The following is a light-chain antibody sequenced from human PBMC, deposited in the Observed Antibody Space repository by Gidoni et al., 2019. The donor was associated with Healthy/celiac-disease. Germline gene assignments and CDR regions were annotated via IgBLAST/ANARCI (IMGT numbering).Light chain of an antibody. Sequence: EIVMTQSPATLSVSPGERATLSCRASQSVSSNLAWYQQKPGQAPRLLIDGASTRAAGIPARFSGSGSGTEFSLTISSLQSEDFAVYYCLQYNNWPPWTFGQGTKVEIK. V-gene: IGKV3-15*01. J-gene: IGKJ1*01. CDR3: LQYNNWPPWT. CDR1: QSVSSN. CDR2: GAS.